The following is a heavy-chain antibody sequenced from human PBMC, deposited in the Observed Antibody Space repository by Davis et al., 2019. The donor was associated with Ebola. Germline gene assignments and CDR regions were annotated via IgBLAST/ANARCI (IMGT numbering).Heavy chain of an antibody. CDR1: GDSITGSGYYY. D-gene: IGHD2-15*01. V-gene: IGHV4-39*07. J-gene: IGHJ4*02. Sequence: PSETLSLTCSVSGDSITGSGYYYWVWIRQPPGKGLEWIGSIYYTGSTFYNPSLKSRVTISADTSKNHFSLDLNSVTAADTAVYYCARCRYSSSGYSDYWGPGTLVAVSS. CDR2: IYYTGST. CDR3: ARCRYSSSGYSDY.